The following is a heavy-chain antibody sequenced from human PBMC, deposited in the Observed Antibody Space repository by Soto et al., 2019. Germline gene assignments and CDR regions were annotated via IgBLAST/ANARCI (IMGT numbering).Heavy chain of an antibody. CDR2: IGPASGDT. CDR1: GYTFTGHY. V-gene: IGHV1-2*02. Sequence: ASVKVSCKASGYTFTGHYIHWVRQAPGQGPEWMGEIGPASGDTRYAQKFQGRVTMTRDTSITSVYMELNNLSPDDTAVYYCGRGRSGQLVVFYWGQGTPVTVSS. D-gene: IGHD3-10*01. J-gene: IGHJ4*02. CDR3: GRGRSGQLVVFY.